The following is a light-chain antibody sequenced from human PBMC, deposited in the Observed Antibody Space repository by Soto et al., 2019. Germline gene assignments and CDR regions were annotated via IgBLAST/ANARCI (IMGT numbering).Light chain of an antibody. CDR3: QQFAISTT. CDR1: HNIERW. J-gene: IGKJ1*01. CDR2: DAS. Sequence: MQITDSPSTLSASVGARVTITCRASHNIERWMAWYQQKPGKAPSLLIFDASTLHSGVPSRFSGSGSGTDFTLTISSLQPDDFATYYCQQFAISTTFGQGTKVDIK. V-gene: IGKV1-5*01.